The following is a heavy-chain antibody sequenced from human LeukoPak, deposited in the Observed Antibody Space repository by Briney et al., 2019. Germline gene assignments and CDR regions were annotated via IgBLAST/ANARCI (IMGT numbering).Heavy chain of an antibody. Sequence: TSQTLSLTCTVSGDSISNSDFYWVWVRQSPGKGLEWIGNVYYVGNTYYNPSLKSRLTISVDTSQSQFSLTLSSVTAADTAVYYRARVGSGTNSPSPYGSFDPWGQGTLVTGSS. CDR2: VYYVGNT. V-gene: IGHV4-39*01. CDR3: ARVGSGTNSPSPYGSFDP. J-gene: IGHJ4*01. D-gene: IGHD2-8*01. CDR1: GDSISNSDFY.